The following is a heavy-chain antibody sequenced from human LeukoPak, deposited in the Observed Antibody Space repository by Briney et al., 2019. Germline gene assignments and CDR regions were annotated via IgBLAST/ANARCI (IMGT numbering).Heavy chain of an antibody. V-gene: IGHV1-8*01. CDR2: MNPNSGNT. D-gene: IGHD4-11*01. Sequence: GASVKVSCKASGYTFTSYDINWVRQATGQELEWMGWMNPNSGNTGYAQKFQGRVTMTRNTSISTAYMEPSSLRSEDTAVYYCATNTVMRGYYYYGMDVWGQGTTVTVSS. CDR3: ATNTVMRGYYYYGMDV. J-gene: IGHJ6*02. CDR1: GYTFTSYD.